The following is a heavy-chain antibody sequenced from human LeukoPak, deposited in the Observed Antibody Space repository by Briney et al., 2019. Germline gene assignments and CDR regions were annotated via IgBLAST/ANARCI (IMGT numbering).Heavy chain of an antibody. CDR2: ISDSGGTI. J-gene: IGHJ4*02. V-gene: IGHV3-48*01. CDR3: ARGRPIDY. CDR1: GFTFSSCS. Sequence: PGGSLRLSCAASGFTFSSCSMNWVRQAPGKGLEWVSYISDSGGTIYYADSVRGRFTISRDNAKNSLYLQMNSLRAEDTAVYYCARGRPIDYWGQGTLVTVSS.